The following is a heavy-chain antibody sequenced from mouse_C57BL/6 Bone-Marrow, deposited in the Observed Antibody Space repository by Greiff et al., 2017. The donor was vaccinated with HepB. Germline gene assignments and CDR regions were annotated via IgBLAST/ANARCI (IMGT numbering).Heavy chain of an antibody. CDR3: ATMISWFAY. CDR1: GFSLTSYG. D-gene: IGHD2-4*01. V-gene: IGHV2-5*01. Sequence: VQLQESGPGLVQPSQSLSITCTVSGFSLTSYGVHWVRQSPGKGLEWLGVIWRGGSTDYNADSMSRLSITTDNSKSQVFCKMNSLQAYDTAIYYCATMISWFAYWGQGTLVTVSA. CDR2: IWRGGST. J-gene: IGHJ3*01.